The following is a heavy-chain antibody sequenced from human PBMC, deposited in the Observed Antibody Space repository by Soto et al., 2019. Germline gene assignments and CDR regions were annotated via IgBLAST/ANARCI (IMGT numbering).Heavy chain of an antibody. J-gene: IGHJ5*01. D-gene: IGHD3-9*01. CDR1: GFTFSSYA. CDR3: AKNYFFDS. V-gene: IGHV3-23*01. Sequence: GGSLRLSCAASGFTFSSYAMSWARQAPGKGPEWVSSISTSGVPHYADSVKGRFTISRDNSENTLDLQMFSLTTEDTAVYYCAKNYFFDSWGRGTLVTVSS. CDR2: ISTSGVP.